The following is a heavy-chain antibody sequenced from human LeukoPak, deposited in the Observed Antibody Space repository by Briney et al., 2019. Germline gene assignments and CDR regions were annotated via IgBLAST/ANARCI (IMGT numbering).Heavy chain of an antibody. CDR1: GFTFSSYA. Sequence: GGSLRLSCAASGFTFSSYAMSWVRQAPGKGLQWVSAFSGSGGSTYYADSVKGRFTISRDNSKNTLYLQMNSLRAEDTAVYYCAGKAHYYYGSGSYSGHWFDPWGQGTLVTVSS. CDR2: FSGSGGST. CDR3: AGKAHYYYGSGSYSGHWFDP. J-gene: IGHJ5*02. V-gene: IGHV3-23*01. D-gene: IGHD3-10*01.